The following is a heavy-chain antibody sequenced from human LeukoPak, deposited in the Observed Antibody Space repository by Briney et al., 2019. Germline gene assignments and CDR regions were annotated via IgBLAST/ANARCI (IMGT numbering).Heavy chain of an antibody. J-gene: IGHJ4*02. Sequence: SETLSLTCAVYGGSVSGYYWSWIRRPPGKGLEWIWEINHSESTNYNQSLKSRVTISVDTSKNQSSLTLSSVTAADTAVCYRARGGVSHDYVLAYSDYWGQGTLVTVSS. CDR1: GGSVSGYY. V-gene: IGHV4-34*01. CDR3: ARGGVSHDYVLAYSDY. CDR2: INHSEST. D-gene: IGHD3-16*01.